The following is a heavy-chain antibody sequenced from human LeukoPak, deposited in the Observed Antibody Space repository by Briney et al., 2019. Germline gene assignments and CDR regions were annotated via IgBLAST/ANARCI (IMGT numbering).Heavy chain of an antibody. V-gene: IGHV3-15*01. CDR2: MQIKTDGGTT. J-gene: IGHJ4*02. CDR1: VFTFSNAW. Sequence: GGSLSLSCAASVFTFSNAWKSWVRQPPGKGLEWGGRMQIKTDGGTTDYVAPVKGRFTIQRDDSKTTLYLQMNSLNTEDTAVYYCTTPYTVVPAEDYWGQGTLVTVSS. CDR3: TTPYTVVPAEDY. D-gene: IGHD2-2*01.